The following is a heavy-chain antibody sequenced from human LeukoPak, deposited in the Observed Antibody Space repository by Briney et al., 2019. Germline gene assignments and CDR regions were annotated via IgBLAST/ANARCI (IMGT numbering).Heavy chain of an antibody. V-gene: IGHV1-69*04. D-gene: IGHD5-18*01. J-gene: IGHJ4*02. CDR3: ARVDTAMDKTIDY. Sequence: ASVNVSCKASGGTFSSYASSWVRQAPGQAREGMGRILPSLAKSNYAQKSQGRVTITADKSKSTAYMELSSLRSEDTAVYYCARVDTAMDKTIDYWGQGTLVIVSS. CDR1: GGTFSSYA. CDR2: ILPSLAKS.